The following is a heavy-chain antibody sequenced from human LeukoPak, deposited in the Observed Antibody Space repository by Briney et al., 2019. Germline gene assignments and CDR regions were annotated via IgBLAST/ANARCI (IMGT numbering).Heavy chain of an antibody. Sequence: GGSLSLSCAGSGFTFGGYGLHWFRQTPGKGLEWVAVIAYDGSRAFYADSVKGRFTTSRDNSKNTISVQMDDLRAEDTAVYYCTRYNNDHFDYWGQGTLVTVSS. CDR3: TRYNNDHFDY. CDR2: IAYDGSRA. CDR1: GFTFGGYG. J-gene: IGHJ4*02. V-gene: IGHV3-33*01. D-gene: IGHD1-14*01.